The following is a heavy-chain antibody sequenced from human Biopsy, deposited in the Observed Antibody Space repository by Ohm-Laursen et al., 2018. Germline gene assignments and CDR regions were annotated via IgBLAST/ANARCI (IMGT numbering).Heavy chain of an antibody. V-gene: IGHV3-33*01. J-gene: IGHJ2*01. Sequence: SLRLSCAASGFTFGHYAMHWVRQAPGKGLEWISLIWYDGTNEDYADSVEGRFAISRDNSKNTLYLQINTLTLEDTAFYYCARGLSSGWYGYFDVWGRGTLVTVSS. CDR2: IWYDGTNE. CDR1: GFTFGHYA. CDR3: ARGLSSGWYGYFDV. D-gene: IGHD6-19*01.